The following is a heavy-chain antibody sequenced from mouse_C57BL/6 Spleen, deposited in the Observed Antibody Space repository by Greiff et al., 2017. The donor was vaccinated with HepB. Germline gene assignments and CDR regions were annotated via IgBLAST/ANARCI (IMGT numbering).Heavy chain of an antibody. D-gene: IGHD2-12*01. Sequence: EVQGVESGGDLVKPGGSLKLSCAASGFTFSSYGMSWVRQTPDKRLEWVATISSGGSYTYYPDSVKGRFTISRDNAKNTLYLQMSSLKSEDTAMYYCARHDDDYFDYWGQGTTRTVSS. J-gene: IGHJ2*01. V-gene: IGHV5-6*01. CDR3: ARHDDDYFDY. CDR2: ISSGGSYT. CDR1: GFTFSSYG.